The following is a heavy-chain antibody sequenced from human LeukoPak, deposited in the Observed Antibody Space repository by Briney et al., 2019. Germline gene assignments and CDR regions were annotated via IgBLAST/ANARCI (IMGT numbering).Heavy chain of an antibody. CDR3: ARGDSSGYYSSKVYFDY. V-gene: IGHV1-18*04. CDR2: MNPNSGNT. J-gene: IGHJ4*02. CDR1: RYTFTGYY. D-gene: IGHD3-22*01. Sequence: GASVKVSCKASRYTFTGYYMHWVRQAPGQGLEWMGWMNPNSGNTNYAQKLQGRVTMTTDTSTSTAYMELRSLRSDDTAVYYCARGDSSGYYSSKVYFDYWGQGTLVTVSS.